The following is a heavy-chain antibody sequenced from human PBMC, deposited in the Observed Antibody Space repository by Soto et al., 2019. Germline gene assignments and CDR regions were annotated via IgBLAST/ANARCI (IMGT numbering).Heavy chain of an antibody. Sequence: GESLKISCAASGFTVSSNYMSWVRQAPGKGLEWVSVIYSGGSTYYADSVKGRFTISRDNSKNTLYLQMNSLRAEDTAVYYCARAGVYSSGWFDYWDQGTLVTVSS. V-gene: IGHV3-53*01. J-gene: IGHJ4*02. CDR2: IYSGGST. D-gene: IGHD6-19*01. CDR1: GFTVSSNY. CDR3: ARAGVYSSGWFDY.